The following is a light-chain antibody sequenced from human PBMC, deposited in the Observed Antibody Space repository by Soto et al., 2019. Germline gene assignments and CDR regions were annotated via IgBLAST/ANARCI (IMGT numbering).Light chain of an antibody. V-gene: IGKV4-1*01. CDR1: QSVLYSSNNKNY. J-gene: IGKJ1*01. CDR3: QQYYSVPWT. CDR2: WAS. Sequence: DIVMTQSPDSLAVSLGERATINCKASQSVLYSSNNKNYLAWFQQRPGQPPNLLIYWASTRESGVPDRFSGSGSGTDFTLTISSLQAEDVAVYYCQQYYSVPWTFGQGTKVEI.